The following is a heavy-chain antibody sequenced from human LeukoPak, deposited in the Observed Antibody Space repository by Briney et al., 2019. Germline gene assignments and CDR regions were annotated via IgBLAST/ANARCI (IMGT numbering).Heavy chain of an antibody. CDR3: ARMATAFDY. Sequence: PGGSLRLSCAASGFTFSNSWMHWVRQVPGKGLVWVSCISSDGSSSIYADSVKGRFTIPRDNAKNTLYLQMNSLRAEDTAVYYCARMATAFDYWGQGTLVTVSS. D-gene: IGHD1-1*01. V-gene: IGHV3-74*01. CDR1: GFTFSNSW. J-gene: IGHJ4*02. CDR2: ISSDGSSS.